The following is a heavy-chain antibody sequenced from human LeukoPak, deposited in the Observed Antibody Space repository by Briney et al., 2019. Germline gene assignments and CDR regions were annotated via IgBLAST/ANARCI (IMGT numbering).Heavy chain of an antibody. J-gene: IGHJ4*02. V-gene: IGHV4-34*01. CDR1: GGSFSGYY. D-gene: IGHD3-10*01. Sequence: PPETLSLTCAVSGGSFSGYYWTWIRHPPGRGLEWIGEINHSGSTNYNPSLKSRVTISVDTSKSQFCLKLNAVTAADAAMYYCARGRDRDWGEGTLVTVSS. CDR2: INHSGST. CDR3: ARGRDRD.